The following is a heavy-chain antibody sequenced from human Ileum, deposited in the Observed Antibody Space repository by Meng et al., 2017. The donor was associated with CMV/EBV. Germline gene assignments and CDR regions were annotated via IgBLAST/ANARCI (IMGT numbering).Heavy chain of an antibody. Sequence: SETLSLTCAVSGGSISNSNWWSWVRQPPGKGLEWIAQIYHSGSTNYNPSLKSRVTISVDRSRNEFSLELNSVTAADTAVYYCATDRNWNGMDVWGQGTTVTVSS. D-gene: IGHD1-1*01. CDR3: ATDRNWNGMDV. J-gene: IGHJ6*02. V-gene: IGHV4-4*02. CDR1: GGSISNSNW. CDR2: IYHSGST.